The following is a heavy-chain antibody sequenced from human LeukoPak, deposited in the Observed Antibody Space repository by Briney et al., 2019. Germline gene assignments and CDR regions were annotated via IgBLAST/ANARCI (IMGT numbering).Heavy chain of an antibody. J-gene: IGHJ4*02. Sequence: PSETLSLTCTVSGGSISSYYWSWIRQPPGKGLEWIGYIYYSGSTNYNPSLKSRVTISVDTSKNQFSLKLSSVTAADTAVYYCARLIGDYVRGSYRYDYWGQGTLVTVSS. CDR1: GGSISSYY. CDR2: IYYSGST. D-gene: IGHD3-16*02. CDR3: ARLIGDYVRGSYRYDY. V-gene: IGHV4-59*08.